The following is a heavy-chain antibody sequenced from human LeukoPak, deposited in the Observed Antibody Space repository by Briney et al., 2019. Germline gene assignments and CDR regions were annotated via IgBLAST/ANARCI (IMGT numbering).Heavy chain of an antibody. D-gene: IGHD6-13*01. V-gene: IGHV3-74*01. CDR2: ISGDGSIT. J-gene: IGHJ4*02. CDR1: GFTFSYYW. Sequence: GALRPSCAASGFTFSYYWMHWVRQAPGKGLVWVSRISGDGSITDYADSVKGRFTISRDNAKNTLYLQMNSLRAEDSAMYYCGRLVEAGPAYWGQGTLVTVSS. CDR3: GRLVEAGPAY.